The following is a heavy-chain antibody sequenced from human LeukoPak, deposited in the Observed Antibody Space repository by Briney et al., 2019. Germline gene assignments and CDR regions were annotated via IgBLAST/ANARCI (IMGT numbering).Heavy chain of an antibody. CDR1: GYTFTGYY. D-gene: IGHD6-13*01. V-gene: IGHV1-2*02. CDR3: ARVNGIAAAGTLDY. J-gene: IGHJ4*02. CDR2: INPNSGGT. Sequence: ASVKVSCKASGYTFTGYYMHWVRQAPGQGLEWMGWINPNSGGTNYVQKFQGRVTMTRDTSISTAYMELSRLRSDDTAVYYCARVNGIAAAGTLDYWGQGTLVTVSS.